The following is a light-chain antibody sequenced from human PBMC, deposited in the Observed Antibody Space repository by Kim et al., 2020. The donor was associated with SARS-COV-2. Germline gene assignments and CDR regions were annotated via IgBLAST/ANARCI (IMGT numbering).Light chain of an antibody. J-gene: IGLJ3*02. CDR1: SGSVSTSLY. CDR3: VLYLGSGIWV. Sequence: QTVVTQEPSFSVSPGGTVTLTCGLTSGSVSTSLYPSWYQQTPGQAPRTLIYNTNTRSSGVPDRFSGSILGNRAALTITGAQADDESDYYCVLYLGSGIWVVGGGTQLTVL. V-gene: IGLV8-61*01. CDR2: NTN.